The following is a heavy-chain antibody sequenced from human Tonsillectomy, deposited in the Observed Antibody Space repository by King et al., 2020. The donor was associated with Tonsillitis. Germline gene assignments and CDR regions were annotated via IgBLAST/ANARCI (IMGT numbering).Heavy chain of an antibody. CDR2: ISSGYNTI. D-gene: IGHD3-22*01. CDR1: GFSFSSYS. CDR3: TREYYFDASCYYEESENFDY. J-gene: IGHJ4*02. V-gene: IGHV3-48*04. Sequence: VQLVESGGGLVQPGGSLRLSCAASGFSFSSYSMNWVRQAPGRGLEWVSHISSGYNTIYYADSVKGRFTISRDNAKNSLYLQMNSLRAEDTAVYYCTREYYFDASCYYEESENFDYWGQGTLVTVPS.